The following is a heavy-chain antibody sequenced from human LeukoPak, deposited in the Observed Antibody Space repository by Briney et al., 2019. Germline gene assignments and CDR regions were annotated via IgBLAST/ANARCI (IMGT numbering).Heavy chain of an antibody. CDR1: GGSISSSSYY. Sequence: PSETLSLTCTVSGGSISSSSYYWGWIRKPPGKGLEWLGSIYYSGSTYYNPSLKSRVTISVDTSKNQFSLKLSSATAADTAVYYCARGGDDSSGYYLRYYFDYWGQGTLVTVSS. J-gene: IGHJ4*02. D-gene: IGHD3-22*01. V-gene: IGHV4-39*07. CDR2: IYYSGST. CDR3: ARGGDDSSGYYLRYYFDY.